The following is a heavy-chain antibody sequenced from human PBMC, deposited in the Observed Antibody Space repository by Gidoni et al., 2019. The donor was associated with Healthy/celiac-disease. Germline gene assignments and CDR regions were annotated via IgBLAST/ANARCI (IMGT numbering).Heavy chain of an antibody. CDR3: ARGRGYDSSGYYVDY. Sequence: QVQPQQWGAGLWKPSETLYLTCAVYGGSFSGYYGSWIRQPPGKGLEWIGEIKHSGSTNYNPSLKSRVTRSVDTSKNQFSLKLSSVTAADTAVYYCARGRGYDSSGYYVDYWGQGTLVTVSS. CDR1: GGSFSGYY. J-gene: IGHJ4*02. D-gene: IGHD3-22*01. CDR2: IKHSGST. V-gene: IGHV4-34*01.